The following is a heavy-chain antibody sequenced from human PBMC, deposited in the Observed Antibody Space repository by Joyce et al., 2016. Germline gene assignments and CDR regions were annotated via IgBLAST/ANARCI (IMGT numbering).Heavy chain of an antibody. D-gene: IGHD4-17*01. V-gene: IGHV5-51*01. CDR2: IYFGDSDT. J-gene: IGHJ3*02. Sequence: EVQLVQSGAEVKKPGEYLKISCKGSGNSLASDWIGWVRQMPGKGRECMGIIYFGDSDTRYSPSFQGQVTISADKSISTAYLQWSSLKASDTAMYYCARTTVTTYGFAFDIWGQGTMVTVSS. CDR1: GNSLASDW. CDR3: ARTTVTTYGFAFDI.